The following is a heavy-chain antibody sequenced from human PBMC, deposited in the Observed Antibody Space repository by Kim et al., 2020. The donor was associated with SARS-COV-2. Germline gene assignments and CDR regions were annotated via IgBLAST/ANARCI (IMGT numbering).Heavy chain of an antibody. D-gene: IGHD2-15*01. CDR2: ISDDGNNE. J-gene: IGHJ4*02. CDR1: GFTFNIYG. Sequence: GGSLRLSCVASGFTFNIYGMHWVRQAPGKGLEWVTVISDDGNNEYYADSVKGRFTVSRDNSKNTLYMQMHSLRVEDTAVYYCAKDRCYCSGSTCSTIDHWGQGTLVTVSS. V-gene: IGHV3-30*18. CDR3: AKDRCYCSGSTCSTIDH.